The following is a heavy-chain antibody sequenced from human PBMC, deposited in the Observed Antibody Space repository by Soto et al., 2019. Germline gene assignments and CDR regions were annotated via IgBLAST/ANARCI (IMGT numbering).Heavy chain of an antibody. CDR3: ASDEVGATEFDY. CDR2: ISAYNGNT. V-gene: IGHV1-18*01. Sequence: QVQLVQSGAEVKKPGASVKVSCKASGYTFTSYGISWVRQAPGQGLEWMGWISAYNGNTNYAQKLQGRVTMTTDTATSTGYMERRSLRSDDTAVYYCASDEVGATEFDYWGQGTLVTVSS. D-gene: IGHD1-26*01. CDR1: GYTFTSYG. J-gene: IGHJ4*02.